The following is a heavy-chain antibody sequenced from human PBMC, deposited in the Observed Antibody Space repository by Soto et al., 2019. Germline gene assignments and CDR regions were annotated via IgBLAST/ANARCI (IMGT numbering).Heavy chain of an antibody. D-gene: IGHD3-10*02. CDR1: GFSLSTNGVG. J-gene: IGHJ4*02. Sequence: QITLKESGPTLVKPTQTLTLTCTFSGFSLSTNGVGVGWIRQPPGKALEWLALIYWDDDKRYSPSLKSRLTITKDTSKNRVVLTMTNMDPVDTSTYYCAHSPRITMYDYWGQGTLVTVSS. CDR2: IYWDDDK. V-gene: IGHV2-5*02. CDR3: AHSPRITMYDY.